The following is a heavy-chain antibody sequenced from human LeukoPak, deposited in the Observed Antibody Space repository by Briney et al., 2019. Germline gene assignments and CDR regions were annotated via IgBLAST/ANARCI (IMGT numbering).Heavy chain of an antibody. CDR2: INHSGST. CDR1: GGSFSGYY. Sequence: NPSETLSLTCAVYGGSFSGYYWSWIRQPPGKGLEWIGEINHSGSTNYNPSLKSRVTISVDTSKNQFSLKLSSVTAADTAVYFCARESESRSSWYGIYYYYYMDVWGKGTTVTVS. D-gene: IGHD6-13*01. V-gene: IGHV4-34*01. J-gene: IGHJ6*03. CDR3: ARESESRSSWYGIYYYYYMDV.